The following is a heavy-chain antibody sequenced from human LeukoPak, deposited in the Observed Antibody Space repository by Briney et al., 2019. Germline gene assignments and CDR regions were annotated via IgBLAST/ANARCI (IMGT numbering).Heavy chain of an antibody. D-gene: IGHD2-2*01. CDR3: ARWYCSRGTCYYLDY. V-gene: IGHV4-61*08. J-gene: IGHJ4*02. CDR2: IYYNGRT. CDR1: GGSIISGDYY. Sequence: SETLSLTCTVSGGSIISGDYYWTWIRQHPGKGLEWIGYIYYNGRTDYNPSLKSRVTISVDTSRNQFSLRLNSVTAADTAVYFCARWYCSRGTCYYLDYWGQGTLVTVSS.